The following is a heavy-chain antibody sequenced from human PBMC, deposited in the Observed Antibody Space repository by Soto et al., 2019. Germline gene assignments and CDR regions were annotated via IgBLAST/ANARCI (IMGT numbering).Heavy chain of an antibody. J-gene: IGHJ1*01. CDR1: GGSISSGGYY. D-gene: IGHD3-22*01. CDR2: IYYSGST. CDR3: ARLSYYDSSGYLSH. V-gene: IGHV4-31*03. Sequence: QVQLQESGPGLVKPSQTLSLTCTVSGGSISSGGYYWSWIRQHPGKGLEWIGYIYYSGSTYYNPSLKRRVTISVDTSKNQFSLKLSSVTAADTAVYYCARLSYYDSSGYLSHWGQGTLVTVSS.